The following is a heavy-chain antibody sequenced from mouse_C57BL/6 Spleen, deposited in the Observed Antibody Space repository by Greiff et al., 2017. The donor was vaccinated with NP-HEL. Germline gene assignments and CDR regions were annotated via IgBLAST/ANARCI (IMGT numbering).Heavy chain of an antibody. CDR1: GYTFTSYW. D-gene: IGHD1-1*01. V-gene: IGHV1-59*01. Sequence: VQLQQPGAELVRPGTSVKLSCKASGYTFTSYWMHWVKQRPGQGLEWIGVIDPSDSYTNYNQKFKGKATLTVDTSSSTAYMQLSSLTSEDSAVYYCARPTYGSSYGYWGQGTTLTVSS. CDR3: ARPTYGSSYGY. CDR2: IDPSDSYT. J-gene: IGHJ2*01.